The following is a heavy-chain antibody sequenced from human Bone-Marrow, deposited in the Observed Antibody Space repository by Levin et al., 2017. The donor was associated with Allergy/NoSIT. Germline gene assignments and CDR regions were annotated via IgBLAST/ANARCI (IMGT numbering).Heavy chain of an antibody. J-gene: IGHJ4*02. CDR3: ARVKRDDYNWPAFDY. Sequence: PSETLSLTCTVSGGSISSSSSYWAWIRQPPGRGLEWIGSIYSSGNTYYNPSLKSRVTISVDTSKNQVSLKLTSVTAADTAVYYCARVKRDDYNWPAFDYWGQGTLVTVSS. V-gene: IGHV4-39*01. D-gene: IGHD5-24*01. CDR2: IYSSGNT. CDR1: GGSISSSSSY.